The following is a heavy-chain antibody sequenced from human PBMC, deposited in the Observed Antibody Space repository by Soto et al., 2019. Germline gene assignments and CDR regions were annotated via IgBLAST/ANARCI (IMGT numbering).Heavy chain of an antibody. Sequence: SETLSLTCTVSGGSISSYYWSWIRQPPGKGLEWIGYIYYSGSTNYNPSLKSRVTISVDTSKNQFSLKLSSVTAADTAVYYCARYFDWFDPWGQGTLVTVSS. CDR1: GGSISSYY. J-gene: IGHJ5*02. CDR2: IYYSGST. D-gene: IGHD3-9*01. CDR3: ARYFDWFDP. V-gene: IGHV4-59*01.